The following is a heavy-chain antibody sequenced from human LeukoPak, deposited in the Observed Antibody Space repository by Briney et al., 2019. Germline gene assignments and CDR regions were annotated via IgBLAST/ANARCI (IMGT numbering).Heavy chain of an antibody. CDR3: ARGRGYDILTGYSE. Sequence: ASVKVSCKASGYTFTSYGISWVRQAPGQGLEWMGWISAYNGNTSYAQKLQGRVTMTTDTSTSTAYMELRSLRSDDTAVYYCARGRGYDILTGYSEWGQGTLVTVSS. V-gene: IGHV1-18*01. D-gene: IGHD3-9*01. CDR1: GYTFTSYG. J-gene: IGHJ4*02. CDR2: ISAYNGNT.